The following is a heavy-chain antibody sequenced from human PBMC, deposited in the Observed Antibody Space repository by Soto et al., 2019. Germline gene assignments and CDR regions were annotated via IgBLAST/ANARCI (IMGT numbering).Heavy chain of an antibody. CDR2: ISYSGST. D-gene: IGHD3-10*01. J-gene: IGHJ5*02. CDR3: SSPPFSFGSGKSPFDP. Sequence: SETLSLTCTVSGGSLTYTGYYWDWIRQPPGKGLEWIASISYSGSTFYNPSLRSRVTMSVDTSENQFSLKLASVTATDTAIYYCSSPPFSFGSGKSPFDPWGQGTLVPAPQ. V-gene: IGHV4-39*01. CDR1: GGSLTYTGYY.